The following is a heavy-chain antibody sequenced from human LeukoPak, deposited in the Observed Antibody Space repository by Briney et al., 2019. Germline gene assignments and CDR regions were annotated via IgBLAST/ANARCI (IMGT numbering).Heavy chain of an antibody. CDR3: ARSDDSRDYYYDVMDG. V-gene: IGHV4-59*01. CDR1: GGSLSSYY. CDR2: IYYSGTT. D-gene: IGHD3-22*01. J-gene: IGHJ6*02. Sequence: SETLSLTCTVSGGSLSSYYWSWIRQPPGKGLEWIGFIYYSGTTKYNPSLRSRVTISLDTTKNQFSLKLNSVTAADTAVYYCARSDDSRDYYYDVMDGWGQETTVTVSS.